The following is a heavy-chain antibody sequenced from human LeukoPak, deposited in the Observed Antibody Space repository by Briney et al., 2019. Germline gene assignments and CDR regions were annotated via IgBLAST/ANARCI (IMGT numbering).Heavy chain of an antibody. CDR1: GFTFSSYS. J-gene: IGHJ3*02. CDR3: AGCGGDCYYYAFDI. CDR2: ISSSSSYI. V-gene: IGHV3-21*01. D-gene: IGHD2-21*02. Sequence: GGSLRLSCAASGFTFSSYSMNWVRQAPGKGLEWVSSISSSSSYIYYADSVKGRFTISGDNAKNSLYLQMNSLRAEDTAVYYCAGCGGDCYYYAFDIWGQGTMVTVSS.